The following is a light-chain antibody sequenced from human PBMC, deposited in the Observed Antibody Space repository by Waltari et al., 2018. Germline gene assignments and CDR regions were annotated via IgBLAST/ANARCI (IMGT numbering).Light chain of an antibody. Sequence: QAVVTQEPSLTVSPGGTVTLTCGSSTGPVTNDHFPYWFQQKPGQAPRALIYDGINRPSWTPARSSASRVGGKAALTLSGAQPEDETVYYCLLSYAGARVFGGGTKLTVL. CDR2: DGI. CDR3: LLSYAGARV. J-gene: IGLJ3*02. V-gene: IGLV7-46*01. CDR1: TGPVTNDHF.